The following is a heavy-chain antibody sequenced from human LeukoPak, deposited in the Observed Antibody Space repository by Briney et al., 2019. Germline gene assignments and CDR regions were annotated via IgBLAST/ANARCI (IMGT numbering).Heavy chain of an antibody. D-gene: IGHD6-19*01. CDR1: GGSISSYY. J-gene: IGHJ4*02. Sequence: SETLSLTCTVSGGSISSYYWSWIRQPPGKGLEWIGYIYYSGSNNYNPSLKSRVTISVNTSKNQFSLKLSSVTAADTAVYYCARGVYSSGWYFDYWGQGTLVTVSS. CDR2: IYYSGSN. CDR3: ARGVYSSGWYFDY. V-gene: IGHV4-59*01.